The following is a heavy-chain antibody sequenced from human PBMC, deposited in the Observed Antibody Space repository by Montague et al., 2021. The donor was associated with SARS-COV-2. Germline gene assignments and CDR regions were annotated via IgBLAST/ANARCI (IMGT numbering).Heavy chain of an antibody. V-gene: IGHV4-59*01. Sequence: SETLSLTCTVSGGSISSYYWSWIRQPPGKGLEWIGDIYYSGSTNYNPSXXSRVTISVDTSKNQFSLKLSSVTAADTAVYYCARGPDHYDFWSGYYRPWFDPWGRGTLVTVSS. J-gene: IGHJ5*02. CDR2: IYYSGST. CDR1: GGSISSYY. CDR3: ARGPDHYDFWSGYYRPWFDP. D-gene: IGHD3-3*01.